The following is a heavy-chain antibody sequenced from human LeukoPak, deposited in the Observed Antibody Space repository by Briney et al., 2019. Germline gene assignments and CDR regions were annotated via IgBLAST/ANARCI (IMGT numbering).Heavy chain of an antibody. CDR3: AKDKRLRIAVAGYFDY. Sequence: GGSLRLSCAGSGFTFSNSWMGWVRQAPGKGLEWVANVQHIGGETYYVDSVKGRFTISRDNAKNSLYLQMNSLRAEDTALYYCAKDKRLRIAVAGYFDYWGQGTLVTVSS. V-gene: IGHV3-7*03. CDR1: GFTFSNSW. CDR2: VQHIGGET. D-gene: IGHD6-19*01. J-gene: IGHJ4*02.